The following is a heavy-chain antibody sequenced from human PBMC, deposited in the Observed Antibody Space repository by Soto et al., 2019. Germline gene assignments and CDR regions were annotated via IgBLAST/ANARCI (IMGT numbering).Heavy chain of an antibody. V-gene: IGHV4-61*01. J-gene: IGHJ5*02. D-gene: IGHD1-26*01. CDR1: GGSVSSGSYY. Sequence: PSETLSLTCTVSGGSVSSGSYYWSWIRQPPGKGLEWIGYIYYSGSTNYNPSLKRRVTISVDTSKNQFSLKLSSVTAADTAVYYCAGQWELGPVYWFDPWGQGTLVTVSS. CDR3: AGQWELGPVYWFDP. CDR2: IYYSGST.